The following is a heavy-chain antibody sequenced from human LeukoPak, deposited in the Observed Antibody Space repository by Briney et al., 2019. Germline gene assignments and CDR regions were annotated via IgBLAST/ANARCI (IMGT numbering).Heavy chain of an antibody. CDR1: GGSFSGYY. CDR3: ARGRSLLSRYDY. J-gene: IGHJ4*02. D-gene: IGHD3-10*01. Sequence: SETLSLTGAVYGGSFSGYYWSWIRQPPGKGLEWIGEINHSGSTNYNPSLKSRVTISVDTSKNQFSLKLSSVTAADTAVYYCARGRSLLSRYDYWGQGTLVTVSS. V-gene: IGHV4-34*01. CDR2: INHSGST.